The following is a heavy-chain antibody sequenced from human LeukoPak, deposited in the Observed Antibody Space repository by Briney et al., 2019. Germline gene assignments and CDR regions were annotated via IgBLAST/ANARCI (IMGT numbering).Heavy chain of an antibody. J-gene: IGHJ6*02. CDR3: ARRPGGDPAMFRGGPYGMDV. D-gene: IGHD3-10*01. CDR2: INPNSGGT. CDR1: GHTFSDYY. Sequence: ASVKVSCKASGHTFSDYYIHWVRQAPGQGLEWMGWINPNSGGTNYAQNFQGRVTMTRDTSISTAFMELNRLTYDDTAVYFCARRPGGDPAMFRGGPYGMDVWGQGTTVAVSS. V-gene: IGHV1-2*02.